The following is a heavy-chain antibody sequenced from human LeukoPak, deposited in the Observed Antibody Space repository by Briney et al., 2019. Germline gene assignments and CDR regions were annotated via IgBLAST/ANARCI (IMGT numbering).Heavy chain of an antibody. Sequence: ASVKVSCKASGYTFTSYYMHWVRQAPGQGLEWMGWINPNSGGTNYAQKFQGWVTMTRDTSISTAYMELSRLRSDDTAVYYCAREALSDAFDIWGQGTMVTVSS. CDR1: GYTFTSYY. CDR3: AREALSDAFDI. CDR2: INPNSGGT. J-gene: IGHJ3*02. V-gene: IGHV1-2*04.